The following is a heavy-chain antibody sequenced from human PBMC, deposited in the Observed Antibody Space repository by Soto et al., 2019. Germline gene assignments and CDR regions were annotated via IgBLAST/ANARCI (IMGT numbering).Heavy chain of an antibody. CDR1: GFTFSSYS. Sequence: EVQLVESGGGLVKPGGSLRLSCAASGFTFSSYSMNWVRQAPGKGLEWVSSISSSSSYIYYADSVKGRFTISRDNAKNSLYLQMNSLRAEDTAVYYCARDEGAAAGTFDYWGQGTLVTASS. D-gene: IGHD6-13*01. V-gene: IGHV3-21*01. J-gene: IGHJ4*02. CDR2: ISSSSSYI. CDR3: ARDEGAAAGTFDY.